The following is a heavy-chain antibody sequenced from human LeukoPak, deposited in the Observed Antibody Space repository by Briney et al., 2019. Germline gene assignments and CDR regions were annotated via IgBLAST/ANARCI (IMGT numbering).Heavy chain of an antibody. J-gene: IGHJ6*03. D-gene: IGHD3-10*01. CDR2: INPNSGGT. CDR3: ARGASGSFLFDV. CDR1: GYTFTGYY. V-gene: IGHV1-2*04. Sequence: ASVKVSCKASGYTFTGYYMHWVRRAPGQGLEWMGWINPNSGGTNYAQKFQGWVTMTRDTSISTAYMELSRLRSDDTAVYYCARGASGSFLFDVWGKGTTVTVSS.